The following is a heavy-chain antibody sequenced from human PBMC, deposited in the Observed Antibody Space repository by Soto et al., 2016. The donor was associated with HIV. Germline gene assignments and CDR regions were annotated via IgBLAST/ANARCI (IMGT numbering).Heavy chain of an antibody. J-gene: IGHJ4*02. D-gene: IGHD5-18*01. Sequence: QVQLVQSGAEVKKPGASVKISCKASGYTFSGYYIYWVRQAPGQGLEWMGWINPNSGGTNYAQKFQGRVTMTRDTSISTAYMELSRLRSDDTAVYYCARVLRGYPYGLDYWDQGTLVTVSS. CDR2: INPNSGGT. V-gene: IGHV1-2*02. CDR1: GYTFSGYY. CDR3: ARVLRGYPYGLDY.